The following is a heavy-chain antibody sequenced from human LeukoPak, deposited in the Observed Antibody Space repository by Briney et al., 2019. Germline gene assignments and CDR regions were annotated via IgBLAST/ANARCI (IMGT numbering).Heavy chain of an antibody. CDR1: GYTFTSYY. CDR3: ARRYSSGYNWFDP. V-gene: IGHV1-46*01. Sequence: ASVKVSCTASGYTFTSYYMHWVRQAPGLGLEWMGIINPSGGSTSYAQKFQGRVTMTRDTSTSTVYMELSSLRSEDTAVYYCARRYSSGYNWFDPWGQGTLVTVSS. J-gene: IGHJ5*02. D-gene: IGHD6-19*01. CDR2: INPSGGST.